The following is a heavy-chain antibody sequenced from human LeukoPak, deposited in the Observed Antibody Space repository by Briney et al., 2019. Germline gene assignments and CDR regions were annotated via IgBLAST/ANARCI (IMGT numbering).Heavy chain of an antibody. CDR1: GFTFSSYA. CDR2: ITSGGSTI. V-gene: IGHV3-48*01. D-gene: IGHD3-10*01. CDR3: ARSRSGYYMDV. Sequence: GGSLRLSCAASGFTFSSYAMHWVRQAPGKGLKWVSHITSGGSTISYADSVKGRFTISRDIAKNSLYLQMNSLRAEDTAVYYCARSRSGYYMDVWGEGTTVTVSS. J-gene: IGHJ6*03.